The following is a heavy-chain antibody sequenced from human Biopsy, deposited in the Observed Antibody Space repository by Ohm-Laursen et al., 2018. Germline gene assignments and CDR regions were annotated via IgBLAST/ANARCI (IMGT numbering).Heavy chain of an antibody. Sequence: GTLSLTWTVSGGSFTGHYWSWIRQPPGKGLEWIGHISYTGYTSYKSSLKSRVTISLDTSREHFSLRLTSLAAADTAVYYCARGSNEYGGLYFPHWGQGTLVTVSS. CDR3: ARGSNEYGGLYFPH. CDR1: GGSFTGHY. D-gene: IGHD4-23*01. J-gene: IGHJ1*01. CDR2: ISYTGYT. V-gene: IGHV4-59*11.